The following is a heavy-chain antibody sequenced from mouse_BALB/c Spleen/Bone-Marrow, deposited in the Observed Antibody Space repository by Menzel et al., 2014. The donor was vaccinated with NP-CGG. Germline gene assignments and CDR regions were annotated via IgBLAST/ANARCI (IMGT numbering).Heavy chain of an antibody. V-gene: IGHV5-4*02. CDR3: GRALFSY. J-gene: IGHJ3*01. D-gene: IGHD3-3*01. CDR1: GFTFSDYY. CDR2: ISDGGSYT. Sequence: EVQLVESGGGLVKPGGSLKLSCAASGFTFSDYYMYWVRQTPEKRLEGVATISDGGSYTYYPDSVKGRFTISRDNAKNNLYLQMSSLKSEDTAMYYCGRALFSYWGQGTLVTVSA.